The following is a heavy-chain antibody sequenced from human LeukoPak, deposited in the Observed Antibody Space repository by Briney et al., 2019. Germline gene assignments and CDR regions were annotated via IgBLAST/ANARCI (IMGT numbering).Heavy chain of an antibody. CDR1: GGSISSSSYY. V-gene: IGHV4-39*07. J-gene: IGHJ1*01. CDR2: IYYSGST. Sequence: SETLSLTCTVSGGSISSSSYYWGWIRQPPGKGLEWIGSIYYSGSTNYNPSLKSRVTISVDTSKNRFSLKLRSVTAADTAVYYCASEVVTSIEYFQHWGQGTLVTVSS. D-gene: IGHD2-21*02. CDR3: ASEVVTSIEYFQH.